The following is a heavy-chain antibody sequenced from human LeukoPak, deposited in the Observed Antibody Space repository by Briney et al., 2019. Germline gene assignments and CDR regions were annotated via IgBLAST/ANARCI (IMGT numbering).Heavy chain of an antibody. J-gene: IGHJ4*02. V-gene: IGHV1-46*01. Sequence: ASVKVSCKASGYTFTSYYMHWVRQAPGQGLEWMGIINPSGGSTSYAQKFQGRVTMTRDTSTSTVYMELSSLRSEDTAVYYCARFGSRLGYSNYMGFDYWGQGTLVTVSS. CDR2: INPSGGST. CDR3: ARFGSRLGYSNYMGFDY. CDR1: GYTFTSYY. D-gene: IGHD4-11*01.